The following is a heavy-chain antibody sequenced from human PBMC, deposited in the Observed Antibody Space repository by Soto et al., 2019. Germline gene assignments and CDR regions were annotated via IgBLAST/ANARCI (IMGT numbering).Heavy chain of an antibody. CDR1: GFTFSSYS. Sequence: PGGSLRLSCAASGFTFSSYSMNWVRQAPGKGLEWVSSISSSSSYIYYADSMKGRFTISSDNAKNSLYLQMNSLRAEDTAEYYGARDKRSHTSAFDIWGQGTMVTVSS. V-gene: IGHV3-21*01. J-gene: IGHJ3*02. CDR2: ISSSSSYI. D-gene: IGHD1-26*01. CDR3: ARDKRSHTSAFDI.